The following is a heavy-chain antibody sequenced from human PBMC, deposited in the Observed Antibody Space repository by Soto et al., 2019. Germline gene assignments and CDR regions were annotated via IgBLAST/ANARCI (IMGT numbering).Heavy chain of an antibody. J-gene: IGHJ5*02. V-gene: IGHV4-30-2*01. Sequence: PSETLSLTCAVSGGSISSGGYSWSWIRQPSGKGREWIGYIYHSGSTYYNPSLKSRVTISVDRSKNQFSLKLSSVTAADTAVYYCVSLNCTNGVCYTFDPWGQGNLVTVSS. CDR2: IYHSGST. D-gene: IGHD2-8*01. CDR1: GGSISSGGYS. CDR3: VSLNCTNGVCYTFDP.